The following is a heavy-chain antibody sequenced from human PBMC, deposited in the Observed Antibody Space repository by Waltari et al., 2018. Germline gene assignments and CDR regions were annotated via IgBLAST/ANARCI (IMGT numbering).Heavy chain of an antibody. V-gene: IGHV3-30*03. Sequence: QVQLVESGGVVVQPGRSLRLSCAASGFTFSSYGKPWVRQVPGKGLEWVAVISYDGSNKYYADSVKGRFTISRDNSKNTLYLQMNSLRAEDTAVYYCATRSDFWNTTDIWGQGTMVTVSS. D-gene: IGHD3-3*01. J-gene: IGHJ3*02. CDR2: ISYDGSNK. CDR1: GFTFSSYG. CDR3: ATRSDFWNTTDI.